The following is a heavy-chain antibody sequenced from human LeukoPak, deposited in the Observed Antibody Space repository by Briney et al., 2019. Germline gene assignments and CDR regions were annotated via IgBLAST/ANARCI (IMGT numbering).Heavy chain of an antibody. CDR2: INPNSGGT. CDR3: ARVREGYQLLFDN. Sequence: GASVKVSCKASGYTFTGYYMHWVRQAPGQGLEWMGWINPNSGGTNYAQKFQGRVTMTRDTSISTAYMELSRLRSDDTAVYYCARVREGYQLLFDNWGQGTLVTVSS. V-gene: IGHV1-2*02. J-gene: IGHJ4*02. CDR1: GYTFTGYY. D-gene: IGHD2-2*01.